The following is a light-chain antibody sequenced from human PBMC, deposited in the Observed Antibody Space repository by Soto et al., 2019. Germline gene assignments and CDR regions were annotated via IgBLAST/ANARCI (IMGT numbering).Light chain of an antibody. V-gene: IGLV2-14*01. J-gene: IGLJ1*01. CDR1: ISDFVVYNY. Sequence: QSWLTHHASLSGSPGQSITISCTGTISDFVVYNYVSWYQQHPGKAPKLMIYGVSNRPSGVSNRFSGSKSGNTASLTISGLQADDEADYYCGSHTISSALQVFGTGTKVTV. CDR2: GVS. CDR3: GSHTISSALQV.